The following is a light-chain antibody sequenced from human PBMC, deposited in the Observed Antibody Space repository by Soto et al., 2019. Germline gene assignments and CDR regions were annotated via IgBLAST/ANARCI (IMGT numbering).Light chain of an antibody. J-gene: IGKJ2*01. CDR1: QSITNY. CDR3: QQSDSYSYT. Sequence: DIQMTQSPSSPSVSVGDRVTITCRASQSITNYLNWYQQKPGKAPKLLVYAASSLQSGVPSRFSGNGSGTDFTLTISSLQPEDFATYYCQQSDSYSYTFGQGTKLEIK. V-gene: IGKV1-39*01. CDR2: AAS.